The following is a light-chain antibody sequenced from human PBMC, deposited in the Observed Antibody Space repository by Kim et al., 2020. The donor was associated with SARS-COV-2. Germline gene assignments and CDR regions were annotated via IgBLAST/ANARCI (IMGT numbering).Light chain of an antibody. CDR2: DAS. Sequence: SLSPGERATLSCRASQSVSSYLAWYQQNPGQAPRLLIYDASNRATGIPARFSGSGSGTDFTLTISSLEPEDFAVYYCQQRSNWPTFGQGTRLEIK. V-gene: IGKV3-11*01. CDR3: QQRSNWPT. J-gene: IGKJ5*01. CDR1: QSVSSY.